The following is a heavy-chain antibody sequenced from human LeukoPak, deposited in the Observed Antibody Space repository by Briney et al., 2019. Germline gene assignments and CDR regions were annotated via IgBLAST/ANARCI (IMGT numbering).Heavy chain of an antibody. Sequence: SETLSLTCTVSDGSITNYYWSWIRQPPGKGLEWIAYSHYSKTTTYHPSLRSRATVSVDASKNQFSLQLSSVTAADTAVYYCARHAGNHYGDFFDYWGQGTLVTVSS. D-gene: IGHD4-17*01. CDR3: ARHAGNHYGDFFDY. J-gene: IGHJ4*02. CDR1: DGSITNYY. CDR2: SHYSKTT. V-gene: IGHV4-59*08.